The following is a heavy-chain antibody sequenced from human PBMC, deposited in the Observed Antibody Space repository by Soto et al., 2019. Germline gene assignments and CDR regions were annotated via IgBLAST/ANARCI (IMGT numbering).Heavy chain of an antibody. CDR1: GGTFSSYA. Sequence: QVQLVQSGAEVKKPGSSVKVSCKASGGTFSSYAISWVRQAPGQGLEWMGGIIPSFGTANYAQKFQGRVTITADESTSTAYMELSSLRSEDTAVYYCTRNQPNYAGNSVFSFYWFDTWGQGTLVTVSS. CDR3: TRNQPNYAGNSVFSFYWFDT. J-gene: IGHJ5*02. V-gene: IGHV1-69*01. D-gene: IGHD6-13*01. CDR2: IIPSFGTA.